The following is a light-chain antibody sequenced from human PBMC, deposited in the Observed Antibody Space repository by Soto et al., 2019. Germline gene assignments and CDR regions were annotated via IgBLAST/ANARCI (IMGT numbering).Light chain of an antibody. CDR1: QSVSSSY. CDR3: QQYGSSPPMYT. Sequence: EIVLTQSPGTLSLSPGERATLSCRASQSVSSSYLAWYQQRPGQAPRLLIYGASSRAPGIPDRLSGSGSGTDFTLTISRLEPEDFAVYYCQQYGSSPPMYTFGQGTKLEIK. V-gene: IGKV3-20*01. CDR2: GAS. J-gene: IGKJ2*01.